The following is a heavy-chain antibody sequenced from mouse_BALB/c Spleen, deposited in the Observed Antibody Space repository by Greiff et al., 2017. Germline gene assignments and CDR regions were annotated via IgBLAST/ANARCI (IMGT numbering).Heavy chain of an antibody. CDR1: GFAFSSYD. Sequence: EVQGVESGGGLVKPGGSLKLSCAASGFAFSSYDMSWVRQTPEKRLEWVAYISSGGGSTYYPDTVKGRFTISRDNAKNTLYLQMSSLKSEDTAMYYCARRDRYGFAYWGQGTLVTVSA. CDR3: ARRDRYGFAY. CDR2: ISSGGGST. D-gene: IGHD2-14*01. V-gene: IGHV5-12-1*01. J-gene: IGHJ3*01.